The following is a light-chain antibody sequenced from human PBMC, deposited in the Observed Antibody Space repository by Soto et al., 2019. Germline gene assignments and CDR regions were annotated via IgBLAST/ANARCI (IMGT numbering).Light chain of an antibody. Sequence: DIQMTQSPSTLSGSVGDRVTITCRASQTISSWLAWYQQKPGKAPKLLIYKASTLKSGVPSRFSGSGSGTEFTLTISSLQPDDFATYYCQQYNAAFGQGTRLEIK. CDR3: QQYNAA. J-gene: IGKJ5*01. CDR2: KAS. CDR1: QTISSW. V-gene: IGKV1-5*03.